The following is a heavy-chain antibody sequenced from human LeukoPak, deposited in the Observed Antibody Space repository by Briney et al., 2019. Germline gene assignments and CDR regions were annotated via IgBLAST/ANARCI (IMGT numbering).Heavy chain of an antibody. Sequence: PSETLSLTCAVYGGSLSGYYWSWIRQPPGKGLEWIGEINHSGSTNYNPSLKSRVTISVDTSKNQFSLKLSSVTAADTAVYYCARGVQIYYYGSGSYPTKFDYWGQGTLVTVSS. CDR3: ARGVQIYYYGSGSYPTKFDY. CDR2: INHSGST. CDR1: GGSLSGYY. D-gene: IGHD3-10*01. J-gene: IGHJ4*02. V-gene: IGHV4-34*01.